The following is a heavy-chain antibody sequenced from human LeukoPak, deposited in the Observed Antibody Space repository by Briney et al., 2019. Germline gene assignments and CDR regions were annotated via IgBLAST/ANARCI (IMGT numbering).Heavy chain of an antibody. J-gene: IGHJ6*03. CDR3: AKGLKTAVGPYKGYHYYMDV. CDR2: LRYDGDNR. D-gene: IGHD5-18*01. V-gene: IGHV3-30*02. CDR1: GFTFSNYG. Sequence: GGSLRLSCAASGFTFSNYGMHWVRQAPGKGLEWVAFLRYDGDNRSYADSVKGRFTISRDNSKNTLSLQVSSLRAEDTAIYYCAKGLKTAVGPYKGYHYYMDVWGKGTTVTVSS.